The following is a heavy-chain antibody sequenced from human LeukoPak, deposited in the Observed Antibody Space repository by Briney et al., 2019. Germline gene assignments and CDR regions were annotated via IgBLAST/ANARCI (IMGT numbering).Heavy chain of an antibody. CDR3: ARDTKDTAMVMRGY. Sequence: ASVKVSCKASGYTFTGYYMHWVRQAPGQGLEWMGWINPNSGATNYAQKFQGRVTMTRDTSISTAYMELSRLRSDDTAVYYCARDTKDTAMVMRGYWGQGTLVTVSS. J-gene: IGHJ4*02. CDR2: INPNSGAT. CDR1: GYTFTGYY. V-gene: IGHV1-2*02. D-gene: IGHD5-18*01.